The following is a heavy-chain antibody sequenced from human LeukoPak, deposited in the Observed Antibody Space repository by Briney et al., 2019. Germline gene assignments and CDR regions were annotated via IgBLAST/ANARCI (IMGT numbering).Heavy chain of an antibody. D-gene: IGHD5-12*01. CDR3: VRDGGVSGYDLLDY. Sequence: GGSLRLSCAASGFAVSSKYMNWVRQAPGKGLEWVTVIYLDGRADYADSVKGRFTISRDNAKNSLSLQMNSLRAEDTAVYYCVRDGGVSGYDLLDYWGQGTLVTVSS. J-gene: IGHJ4*02. CDR1: GFAVSSKY. CDR2: IYLDGRA. V-gene: IGHV3-66*01.